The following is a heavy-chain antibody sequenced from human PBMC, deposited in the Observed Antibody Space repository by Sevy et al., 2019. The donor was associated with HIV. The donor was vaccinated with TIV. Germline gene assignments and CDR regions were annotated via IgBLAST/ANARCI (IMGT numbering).Heavy chain of an antibody. V-gene: IGHV1-8*01. CDR2: MNPNSGNT. CDR3: ARGRKEYYYDSSGYYLMRWFDY. J-gene: IGHJ5*01. Sequence: ASVKVSCKASGYTFTSYDINWVRQATGQGLEWMGWMNPNSGNTGYAQKFQGRVTMTRNTSIGTAYMELSSLGSEDTAVYYCARGRKEYYYDSSGYYLMRWFDYWGQGTLVTVSS. D-gene: IGHD3-22*01. CDR1: GYTFTSYD.